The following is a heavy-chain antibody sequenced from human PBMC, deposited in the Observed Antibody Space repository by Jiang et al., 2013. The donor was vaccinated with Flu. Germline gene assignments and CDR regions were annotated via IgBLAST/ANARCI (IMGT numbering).Heavy chain of an antibody. CDR3: ARLRRGGYYEKWFDP. Sequence: TLTCTFSGSSLSTSGMCVSWIRQPPGKALEWLARIDWDGDEYYSRSLRTRLTISKDTSKNQVVLRMTNMDPTDTATYYCARLRRGGYYEKWFDPWGQGTLVTVSS. J-gene: IGHJ5*02. CDR2: IDWDGDE. V-gene: IGHV2-70*11. D-gene: IGHD1-26*01. CDR1: GSSLSTSGMC.